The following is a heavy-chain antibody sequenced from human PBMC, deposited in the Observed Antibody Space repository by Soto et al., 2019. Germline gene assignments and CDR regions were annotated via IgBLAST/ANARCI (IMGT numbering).Heavy chain of an antibody. V-gene: IGHV4-39*01. CDR1: GASVTSGSYY. D-gene: IGHD3-10*01. J-gene: IGHJ4*02. Sequence: PSETLSLTCTVSGASVTSGSYYWGWIRQPPGKGLEWIGSIYYTGSAYYNPSLKSRVAISLDTSNNRFSLKVNSVTAADTALYYCARHFGSGNYLKVLDYWGQGTLVTVSS. CDR3: ARHFGSGNYLKVLDY. CDR2: IYYTGSA.